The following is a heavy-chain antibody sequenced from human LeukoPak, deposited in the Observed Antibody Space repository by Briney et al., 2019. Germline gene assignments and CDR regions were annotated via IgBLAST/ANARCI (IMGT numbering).Heavy chain of an antibody. D-gene: IGHD2-2*01. CDR2: ISYDGSNK. Sequence: GGSLRLSCAASGFTFSSYAMHWVRQAPGKGLEWVAVISYDGSNKYYADSVKGRFTISRDNSKNTLYLQMNSLRAEDTAVYYCSAVMSAFDIWGQGTMVTVSS. CDR3: SAVMSAFDI. V-gene: IGHV3-30-3*01. CDR1: GFTFSSYA. J-gene: IGHJ3*02.